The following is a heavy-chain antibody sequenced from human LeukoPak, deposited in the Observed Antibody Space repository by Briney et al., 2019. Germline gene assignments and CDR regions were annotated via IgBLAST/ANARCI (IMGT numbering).Heavy chain of an antibody. V-gene: IGHV3-66*01. CDR3: ATIDY. J-gene: IGHJ4*02. CDR1: GFTLSSYE. Sequence: GSLRLSCTVSGFTLSSYEMSWIHQAPGRGLEWVSSIDYSGGSTYYADSVKGRFTISRDNSKNTLYLQMNSLRAEDTAVYYCATIDYWGQGTLVTASS. CDR2: IDYSGGST.